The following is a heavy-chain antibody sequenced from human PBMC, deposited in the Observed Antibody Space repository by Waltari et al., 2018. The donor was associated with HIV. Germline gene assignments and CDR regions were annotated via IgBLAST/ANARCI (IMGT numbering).Heavy chain of an antibody. Sequence: QVQLVEYGGGVVQPGRSLRLSCAASGFTFSSYAMHWVGQPPGKGLEWVAVISYDGSNKYYADSVKGRFTISRDNSKNTLYLQMNSLRAEDTAVYYCARGEDSSGSYGAFDIWGQGTMVTVSS. D-gene: IGHD3-22*01. V-gene: IGHV3-30*01. J-gene: IGHJ3*02. CDR1: GFTFSSYA. CDR2: ISYDGSNK. CDR3: ARGEDSSGSYGAFDI.